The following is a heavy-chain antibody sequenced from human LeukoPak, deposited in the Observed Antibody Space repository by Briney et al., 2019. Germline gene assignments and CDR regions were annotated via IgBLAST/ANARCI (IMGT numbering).Heavy chain of an antibody. J-gene: IGHJ6*02. V-gene: IGHV4-4*07. Sequence: SETLSLTCTVSGGSISSYYWSWIRQPAGKGLEWIGRIYTSGSTNYNPSLKSRVTMSVDTSKNQFFLKLSSVTAADTAVYYCARARDPDGDVYGDYAYYYYGMDVWGQGTTVTVSS. CDR3: ARARDPDGDVYGDYAYYYYGMDV. CDR1: GGSISSYY. D-gene: IGHD4-17*01. CDR2: IYTSGST.